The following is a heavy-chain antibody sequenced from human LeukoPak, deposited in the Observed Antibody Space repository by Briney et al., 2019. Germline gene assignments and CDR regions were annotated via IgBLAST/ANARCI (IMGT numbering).Heavy chain of an antibody. D-gene: IGHD3-22*01. CDR2: INPNSGGT. Sequence: GASVKVSCKASGYTFTGYYMHWVRQAPGQGLEWMGWINPNSGGTNHAQKFQGRVTMTRDTSISTAYMELSRRRSDDTAVYYCARGAWGIVVVIPENWFDPWGQGTLVTVSS. V-gene: IGHV1-2*02. J-gene: IGHJ5*02. CDR3: ARGAWGIVVVIPENWFDP. CDR1: GYTFTGYY.